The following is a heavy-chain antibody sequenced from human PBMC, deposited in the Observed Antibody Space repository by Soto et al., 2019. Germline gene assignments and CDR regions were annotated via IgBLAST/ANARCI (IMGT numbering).Heavy chain of an antibody. D-gene: IGHD3-3*01. CDR2: INPSGGST. Sequence: VSMQVSCKASGYTFTSYYMHWVRQAPEQGLELMGIINPSGGSTSYAQKFQGRVTMTRDASTSTVYMELSSLRSEDTAVYYCARDLGMTSFGVAPGEFDDWGQGNLVTVAS. CDR3: ARDLGMTSFGVAPGEFDD. CDR1: GYTFTSYY. J-gene: IGHJ4*02. V-gene: IGHV1-46*01.